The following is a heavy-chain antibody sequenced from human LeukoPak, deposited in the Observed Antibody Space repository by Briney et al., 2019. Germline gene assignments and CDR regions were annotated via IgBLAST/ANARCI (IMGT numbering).Heavy chain of an antibody. J-gene: IGHJ4*02. CDR2: ISYSGSI. D-gene: IGHD6-13*01. Sequence: SETLSLTCTVSGGSISSYYWSWIRQPPGKGLQWIGYISYSGSINYNPSLKSRVTISVDTSKNQFSLKLSSVTAADTAVYYCARGGRQLGFDYWGQGTLVTVSS. V-gene: IGHV4-59*01. CDR1: GGSISSYY. CDR3: ARGGRQLGFDY.